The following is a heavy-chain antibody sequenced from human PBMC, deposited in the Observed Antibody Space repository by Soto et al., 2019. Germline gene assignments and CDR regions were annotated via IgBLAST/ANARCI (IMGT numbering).Heavy chain of an antibody. V-gene: IGHV4-34*01. Sequence: SETLSLTCAVYGGSFSGYYWSWIRQPPGKGLEWIGEINHSGSTNYNPSLKSRVTISVDTSKNQFSQKLSSVTAADTAVYYCASAVWSSSRHRVYWGQGTLVTVSS. CDR1: GGSFSGYY. D-gene: IGHD6-13*01. CDR2: INHSGST. J-gene: IGHJ4*02. CDR3: ASAVWSSSRHRVY.